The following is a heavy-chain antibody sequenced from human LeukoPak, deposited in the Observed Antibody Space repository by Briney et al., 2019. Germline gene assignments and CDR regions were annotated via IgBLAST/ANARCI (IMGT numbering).Heavy chain of an antibody. Sequence: GGSLRLSCAASGFTFSSYAMSWVRQAPGKGLEWVSAISGSGGSTYYADSVKGRFTISRDNSKNTLYLQMNSLRAEDTAVYYCAKAGTVLDYKNWFDPWGQGTLVTDSS. CDR3: AKAGTVLDYKNWFDP. J-gene: IGHJ5*02. CDR1: GFTFSSYA. V-gene: IGHV3-23*01. CDR2: ISGSGGST. D-gene: IGHD4-11*01.